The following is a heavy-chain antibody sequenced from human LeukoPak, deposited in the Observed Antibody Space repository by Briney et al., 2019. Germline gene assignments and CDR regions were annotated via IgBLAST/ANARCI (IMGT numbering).Heavy chain of an antibody. V-gene: IGHV1-69*04. CDR2: IIPSLGIE. J-gene: IGHJ6*02. CDR3: ARDALGDGYYYGMDV. Sequence: ASVKVSCKASGDTFSKYAISWVRQAPGQGLEWMGRIIPSLGIENYAQKFQGRVTNSADKSMSTAFMELSGLGSEDTAIYYCARDALGDGYYYGMDVWGQGTTVSVSS. D-gene: IGHD2-21*02. CDR1: GDTFSKYA.